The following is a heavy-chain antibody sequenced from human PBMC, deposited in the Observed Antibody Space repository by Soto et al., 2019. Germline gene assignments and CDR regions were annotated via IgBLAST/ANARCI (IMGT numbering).Heavy chain of an antibody. Sequence: GRSLILSGEASGFTLDSSWMSAVGQSPGQWVEWSGRIKSTTDAGNIAYYAHVKGRFTIARDDPTNNLYLKINSLKNADTDVYYCTTFFCNDFYTSYYYYRMDAWGQGTTVTVSS. J-gene: IGHJ6*02. CDR1: GFTLDSSW. D-gene: IGHD3-3*01. CDR3: TTFFCNDFYTSYYYYRMDA. V-gene: IGHV3-15*01. CDR2: IKSTTDAGNI.